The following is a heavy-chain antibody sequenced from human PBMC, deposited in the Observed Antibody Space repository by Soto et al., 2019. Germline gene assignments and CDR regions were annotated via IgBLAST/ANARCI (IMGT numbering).Heavy chain of an antibody. D-gene: IGHD3-22*01. J-gene: IGHJ4*02. CDR1: GFTFSSYG. V-gene: IGHV3-30*18. Sequence: QVQLVESGGGVVQPGRSLRHSCAASGFTFSSYGMHWVRQAPGKGLEWVAVISYDGSNKYYADSVKGRFTISRDNSKNTLYLQMNSLRAEDTAVYYCAKNHLGYSLDYWGQGTLVTVSS. CDR2: ISYDGSNK. CDR3: AKNHLGYSLDY.